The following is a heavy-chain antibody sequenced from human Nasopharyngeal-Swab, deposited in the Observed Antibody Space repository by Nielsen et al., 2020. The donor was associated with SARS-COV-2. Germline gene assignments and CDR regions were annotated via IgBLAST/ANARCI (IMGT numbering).Heavy chain of an antibody. CDR1: GGSISSYY. V-gene: IGHV4-59*13. CDR3: ARGTLLNYYGSGSHRLDV. D-gene: IGHD3-10*01. CDR2: IYYSGST. Sequence: GSLRLSCSVSGGSISSYYWSWIRQPPGQGLEWIGYIYYSGSTNYNPSLKSRVTISVDTSKNQFSLKLSSVTAADTAVYYCARGTLLNYYGSGSHRLDVWGQGTTVIVFS. J-gene: IGHJ6*02.